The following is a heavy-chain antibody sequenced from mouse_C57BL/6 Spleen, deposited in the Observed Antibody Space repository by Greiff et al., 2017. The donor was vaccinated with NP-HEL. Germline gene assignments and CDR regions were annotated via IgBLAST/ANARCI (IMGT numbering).Heavy chain of an antibody. CDR3: ARDSGTERYYYAMDY. Sequence: EVKVVESGGGLVKPGGSLKLSCAASGFTFSSYAMSWVRQTPEKRLEWVATISDGGSYTYYPDNVKGRFTISRDNAKNNLYLQMSHLKSEDTAMYYCARDSGTERYYYAMDYWGQGTSVTVSS. J-gene: IGHJ4*01. CDR2: ISDGGSYT. D-gene: IGHD4-1*01. CDR1: GFTFSSYA. V-gene: IGHV5-4*01.